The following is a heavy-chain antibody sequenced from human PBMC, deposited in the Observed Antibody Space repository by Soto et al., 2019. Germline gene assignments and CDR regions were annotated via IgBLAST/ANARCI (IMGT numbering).Heavy chain of an antibody. CDR2: IYDSGST. V-gene: IGHV4-30-4*01. CDR1: GCSISGGDCY. D-gene: IGHD3-10*01. J-gene: IGHJ6*02. CDR3: ARYYGSGSPNAARYCYYGMDV. Sequence: SETRSLTVTVSGCSISGGDCYGSGMRQPPGKGLEWIGYIYDSGSTYYNPSRKSRVSIAVDTSKNHFSLKLSYVTVADPAVYYCARYYGSGSPNAARYCYYGMDVWGHGTTVTVSS.